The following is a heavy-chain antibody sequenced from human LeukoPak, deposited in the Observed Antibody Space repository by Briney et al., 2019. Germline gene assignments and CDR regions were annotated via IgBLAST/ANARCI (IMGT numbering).Heavy chain of an antibody. CDR1: GFTFSSYS. J-gene: IGHJ4*02. V-gene: IGHV3-21*01. Sequence: GGSLRLSCAASGFTFSSYSMNWGRQAPGKGLEWVSSIISSSSYIYYADSVKGRFTISSDNAKNSLYLQMNSLRAEDTAVYYCARDNDVADFDYWGQGTLVTVSS. CDR3: ARDNDVADFDY. D-gene: IGHD2-8*01. CDR2: IISSSSYI.